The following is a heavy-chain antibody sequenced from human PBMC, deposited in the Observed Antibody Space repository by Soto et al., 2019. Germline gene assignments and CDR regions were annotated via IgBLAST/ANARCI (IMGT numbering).Heavy chain of an antibody. Sequence: SGGSLRLSCADSGFTFSEYDMHWVRQAPGKGLEWVALISYLGTKTDYADSVKGRFTISRDNFKKTVSLQMESPRAEDSAVYFCARTDTGGTYFEFWGRGTLVTVSS. J-gene: IGHJ4*02. D-gene: IGHD3-16*01. CDR3: ARTDTGGTYFEF. CDR2: ISYLGTKT. CDR1: GFTFSEYD. V-gene: IGHV3-33*08.